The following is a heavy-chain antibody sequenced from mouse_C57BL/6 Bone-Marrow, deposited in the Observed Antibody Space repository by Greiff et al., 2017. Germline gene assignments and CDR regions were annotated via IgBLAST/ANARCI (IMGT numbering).Heavy chain of an antibody. CDR2: IDPENGDT. CDR3: TTRATVVYFDY. J-gene: IGHJ2*01. V-gene: IGHV14-4*01. D-gene: IGHD1-1*01. Sequence: VQLQQSGAELVRPGASVKLSRTASGFNIKDDYMHWVKQRPEQGLEWIGWIDPENGDTEYASKFQGKGTITADTSSNTAYLQLSSLTSEDTAVYYCTTRATVVYFDYWGQGTTLTVSS. CDR1: GFNIKDDY.